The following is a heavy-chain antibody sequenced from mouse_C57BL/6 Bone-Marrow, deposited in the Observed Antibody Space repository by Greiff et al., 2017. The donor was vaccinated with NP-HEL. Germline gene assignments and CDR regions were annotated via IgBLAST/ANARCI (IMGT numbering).Heavy chain of an antibody. Sequence: QVQLQQPGAELVKPGASVKLSCKASGYTFTSYWMQWVKQRPGQGLEWIGEIDPSDSYTNYNQKFKGKATLTVDTSSSTAYMQLSSLTSEDSAVYDCARSGSNYDFDYWGQGTTLTVSS. V-gene: IGHV1-50*01. D-gene: IGHD1-1*01. CDR3: ARSGSNYDFDY. J-gene: IGHJ2*01. CDR1: GYTFTSYW. CDR2: IDPSDSYT.